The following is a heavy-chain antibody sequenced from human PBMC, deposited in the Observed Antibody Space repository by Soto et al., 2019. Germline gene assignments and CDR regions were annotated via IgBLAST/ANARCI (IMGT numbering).Heavy chain of an antibody. CDR3: ARDNGYCSSTSCYSYYYYGMDV. D-gene: IGHD2-2*03. CDR2: TYYRSKWYN. V-gene: IGHV6-1*01. CDR1: GDSVSSNSAA. Sequence: SPTLSLTCAISGDSVSSNSAAWNWIRQSPSRGLEWLGRTYYRSKWYNDYAVSVKSRITINPDTSKNQFSLQLNSVTPEDTAVYYCARDNGYCSSTSCYSYYYYGMDVWGQGTTVTVSS. J-gene: IGHJ6*02.